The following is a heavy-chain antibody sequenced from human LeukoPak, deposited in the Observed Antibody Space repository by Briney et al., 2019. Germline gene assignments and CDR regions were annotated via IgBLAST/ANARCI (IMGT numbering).Heavy chain of an antibody. V-gene: IGHV4-59*08. J-gene: IGHJ4*02. CDR2: IYYSGST. CDR1: GGSISSYY. CDR3: AGGGDGYNFYDY. D-gene: IGHD5-24*01. Sequence: TSETLSLTCTVSGGSISSYYWSWIRQPPGKGLEWIGYIYYSGSTNYNPSLKSRVTISVDTSKNQFSLKLSSVTAADTAVYYCAGGGDGYNFYDYWGQGTLVTVSS.